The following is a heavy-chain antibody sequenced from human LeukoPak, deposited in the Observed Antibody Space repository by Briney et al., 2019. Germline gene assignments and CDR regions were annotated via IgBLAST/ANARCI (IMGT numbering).Heavy chain of an antibody. J-gene: IGHJ3*02. CDR1: GFTFSSFG. Sequence: GKSLRLSCAASGFTFSSFGMHWVRQAPGKGLEWVAVIWYDGNEKFYADSVKGRFTISRDNSKNTLYLQMNSLRVEDTAAYYCARGGNAFDIWGQGTVVTVSS. CDR2: IWYDGNEK. D-gene: IGHD1-14*01. CDR3: ARGGNAFDI. V-gene: IGHV3-33*01.